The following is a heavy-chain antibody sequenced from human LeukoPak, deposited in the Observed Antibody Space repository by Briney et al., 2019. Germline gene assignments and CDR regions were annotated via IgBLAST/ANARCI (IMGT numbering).Heavy chain of an antibody. CDR3: ARVGYCSSTSCYTDYYYYGMDV. CDR1: GFTFSNYA. V-gene: IGHV3-30-3*02. D-gene: IGHD2-2*02. J-gene: IGHJ6*02. CDR2: ISYDGSNK. Sequence: GGSLRLSCAASGFTFSNYAMHWVRQAPGKGLEWVAVISYDGSNKYYADSVKGPFTISRDNSKNTLYLQMNSLRAEDTAVYYCARVGYCSSTSCYTDYYYYGMDVWGQGTTVTVSS.